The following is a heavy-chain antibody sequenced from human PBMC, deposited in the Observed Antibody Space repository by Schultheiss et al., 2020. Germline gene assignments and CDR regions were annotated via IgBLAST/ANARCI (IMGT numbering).Heavy chain of an antibody. J-gene: IGHJ4*02. CDR3: AKDQYGDYD. CDR1: GFTFSSYA. CDR2: ISGSGGST. V-gene: IGHV3-23*01. D-gene: IGHD4-17*01. Sequence: GESLKISCAASGFTFSSYAMSWVRQAPGKGLEWVSAISGSGGSTYYADSVKGRFTISRDNSKNTLYLQMNSLRAEDTAVYYCAKDQYGDYDWGQGTLVTVYS.